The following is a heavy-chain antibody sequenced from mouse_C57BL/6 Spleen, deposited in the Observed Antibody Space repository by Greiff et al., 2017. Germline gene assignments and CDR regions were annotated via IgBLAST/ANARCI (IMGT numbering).Heavy chain of an antibody. J-gene: IGHJ4*01. D-gene: IGHD4-1*01. CDR1: GYTFTDYE. Sequence: VQLQESGAELVRPGASVTLSCKASGYTFTDYEMHWVKQTPVHGLEWIGAIDPETVGTAYNQKFKGKAILTADKSSSTAYMELRSLTSEDSAVYYCTPGLGRYYYAMDYWGQGTSVTVSS. V-gene: IGHV1-15*01. CDR3: TPGLGRYYYAMDY. CDR2: IDPETVGT.